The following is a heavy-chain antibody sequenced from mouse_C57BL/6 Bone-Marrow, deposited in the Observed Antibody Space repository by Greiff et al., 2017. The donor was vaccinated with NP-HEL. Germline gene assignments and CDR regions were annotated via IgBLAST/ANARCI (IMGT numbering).Heavy chain of an antibody. CDR3: AETGFAY. D-gene: IGHD4-1*01. V-gene: IGHV1-9*01. Sequence: QVQLQQSGAELMKPGASVKLSCKATGYTFTGYWIEWVQQRPGHGLEWIGEILPGSGSTNYNEKLKGKATFTAATSYNTVYMQLSSLTSEDSAIYNCAETGFAYWGQGTLVTVSA. J-gene: IGHJ3*01. CDR2: ILPGSGST. CDR1: GYTFTGYW.